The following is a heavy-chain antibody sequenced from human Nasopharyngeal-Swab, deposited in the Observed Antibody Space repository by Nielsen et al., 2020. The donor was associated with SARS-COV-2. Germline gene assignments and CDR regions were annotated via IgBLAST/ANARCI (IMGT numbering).Heavy chain of an antibody. Sequence: GGSLRLSCAASGFTFSSYGMHWVRQAPGKGLEWVAVISYDGSNKYYADSVKGRFTISRDNSKNTLYLQMNSLRAEDTAVYYCAKDYYGSGSYLGWLSGPEYYFDYWGQGTLVTVLL. J-gene: IGHJ4*02. CDR2: ISYDGSNK. D-gene: IGHD3-10*01. V-gene: IGHV3-30*18. CDR1: GFTFSSYG. CDR3: AKDYYGSGSYLGWLSGPEYYFDY.